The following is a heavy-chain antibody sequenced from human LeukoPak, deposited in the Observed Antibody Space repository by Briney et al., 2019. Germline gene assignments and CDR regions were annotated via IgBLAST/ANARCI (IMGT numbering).Heavy chain of an antibody. CDR3: ARGQAALWFGEL. CDR1: GGSVSSGSDY. D-gene: IGHD3-10*01. CDR2: ISYSGST. J-gene: IGHJ4*02. Sequence: SETLSLTRTVSGGSVSSGSDYWSWIRQPPGKGLEWIGHISYSGSTNYNPSLKSRVTISLDTSKNQLSLKLSSATTADTAVYYCARGQAALWFGELWGQGTLVTVSS. V-gene: IGHV4-61*01.